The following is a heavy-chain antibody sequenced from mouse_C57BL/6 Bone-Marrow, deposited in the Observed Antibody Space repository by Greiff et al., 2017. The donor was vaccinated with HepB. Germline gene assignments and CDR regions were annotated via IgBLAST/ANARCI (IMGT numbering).Heavy chain of an antibody. Sequence: EVKLVESGGGLVQPGGSLSLSCAASGFTFTDYYMSWVRQPPGKALEWLGFIRNKANGYTREYSASVKGRFTISRDNSQSILYLQMNALRAEDSATYYCARYAYGSLDYWGQGTTLTVSS. CDR2: IRNKANGYTR. J-gene: IGHJ2*01. CDR3: ARYAYGSLDY. CDR1: GFTFTDYY. D-gene: IGHD1-1*01. V-gene: IGHV7-3*01.